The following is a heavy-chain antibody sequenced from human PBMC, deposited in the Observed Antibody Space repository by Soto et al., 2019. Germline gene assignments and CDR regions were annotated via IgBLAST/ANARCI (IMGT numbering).Heavy chain of an antibody. CDR1: GFTVSSNY. D-gene: IGHD3-3*01. V-gene: IGHV3-66*01. CDR2: IYSGGST. J-gene: IGHJ6*03. CDR3: AREVENYDFWSGYSYMYV. Sequence: EVQLVESGGGLVQPGGSLRLSCAASGFTVSSNYMSWVRQAPGKGLEWVAVIYSGGSTYYADSVKGRFTISRENSKNTLYLQMNSLRAEDTAVYYCAREVENYDFWSGYSYMYVCGKGTTVTVSS.